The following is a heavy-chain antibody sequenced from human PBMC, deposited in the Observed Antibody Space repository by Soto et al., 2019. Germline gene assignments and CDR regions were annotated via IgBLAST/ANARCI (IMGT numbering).Heavy chain of an antibody. V-gene: IGHV4-31*03. J-gene: IGHJ3*02. CDR3: ARGDYDSSGYYTYAFDI. CDR1: GCSISSGGYY. CDR2: IYYSGIT. D-gene: IGHD3-22*01. Sequence: KSSETLSLTFTVSGCSISSGGYYWSWVRQHPGKGLEWIGYIYYSGITYYNPSLKSRVTISVDTSKNQFSLKLSSVTAADTAVYYCARGDYDSSGYYTYAFDIWGQGTMVTVSS.